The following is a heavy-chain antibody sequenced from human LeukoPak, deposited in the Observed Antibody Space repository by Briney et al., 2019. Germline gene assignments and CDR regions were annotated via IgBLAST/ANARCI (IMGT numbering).Heavy chain of an antibody. V-gene: IGHV1-69*15. CDR3: ARVGFGEDYYYMDV. Sequence: SVKVSCKASGGTFSSYAISWVRQAPGQGLEWMGRIIPIFGTANYAQKFQGRVTITADESTSTAYMELSSLRSEDTAVYYCARVGFGEDYYYMDVWGKGTTVTVSS. CDR1: GGTFSSYA. J-gene: IGHJ6*03. CDR2: IIPIFGTA. D-gene: IGHD3-10*01.